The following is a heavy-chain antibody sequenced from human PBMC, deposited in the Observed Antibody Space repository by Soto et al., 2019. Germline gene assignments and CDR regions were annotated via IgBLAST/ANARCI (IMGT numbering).Heavy chain of an antibody. V-gene: IGHV3-74*01. J-gene: IGHJ5*02. CDR2: INSDGSGT. Sequence: EVQLVESGGGLVQPGGSLRLSCAASGFTFSSYWMHWVRQAPGKGLVWVSRINSDGSGTTYADSVKGRFTISRDNAKNTLYLQMNGLRAEDTAVYYCARERGDWFDPWGQGTLVTVSS. D-gene: IGHD3-10*01. CDR1: GFTFSSYW. CDR3: ARERGDWFDP.